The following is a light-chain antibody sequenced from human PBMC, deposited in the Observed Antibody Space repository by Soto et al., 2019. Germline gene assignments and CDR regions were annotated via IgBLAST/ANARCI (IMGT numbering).Light chain of an antibody. V-gene: IGKV3-20*01. Sequence: EIVLTQSPGTLSLSPGERATLSCRASQSIASSYLAWYQQKPGQPPRLLLYRTFNRATGIPDRFSGSGSGTDFTLTISRLEPEDFAVYFCQQYNNWPWTFGQGTKVEIK. CDR1: QSIASSY. CDR2: RTF. J-gene: IGKJ1*01. CDR3: QQYNNWPWT.